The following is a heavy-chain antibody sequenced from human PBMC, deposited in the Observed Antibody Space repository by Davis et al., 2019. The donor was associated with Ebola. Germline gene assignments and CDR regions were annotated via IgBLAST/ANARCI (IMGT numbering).Heavy chain of an antibody. Sequence: GESLKISCTASGLTFGDYAMNWVRRAPGKGLEWVGFIRSKAYGGKAQYAASVKGRFTISRDDSKSIVYLQMNSLRAEDTAVYYCARIEALRQFDYWGQGTLVTVSS. CDR1: GLTFGDYA. CDR3: ARIEALRQFDY. V-gene: IGHV3-49*04. J-gene: IGHJ4*02. CDR2: IRSKAYGGKA.